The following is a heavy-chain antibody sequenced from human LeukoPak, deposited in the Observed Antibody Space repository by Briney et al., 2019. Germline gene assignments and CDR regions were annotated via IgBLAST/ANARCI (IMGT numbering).Heavy chain of an antibody. J-gene: IGHJ3*02. D-gene: IGHD2-21*02. CDR3: ARLMVPAWYDAFDI. CDR1: GFTFSSYW. Sequence: PGGSLRLSCAASGFTFSSYWMHWVRQGPGKGLVWVSRINSDGSRTSYADSVMGRFTISRDNAKNTMYLQMNSLRAEDTAVYYCARLMVPAWYDAFDIWGQGTIVTVSS. V-gene: IGHV3-74*01. CDR2: INSDGSRT.